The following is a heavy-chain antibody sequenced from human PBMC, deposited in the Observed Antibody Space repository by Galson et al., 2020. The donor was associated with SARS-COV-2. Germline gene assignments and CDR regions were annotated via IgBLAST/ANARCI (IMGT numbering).Heavy chain of an antibody. V-gene: IGHV1-2*04. CDR1: GYTFTGYY. CDR3: ARESSSRDGDDCYYMDV. D-gene: IGHD2-2*01. CDR2: INPNSGGT. J-gene: IGHJ6*03. Sequence: GESLKISCKASGYTFTGYYMHWVRQAPGQGLEWMGWINPNSGGTNYAQKFQGWVTMTRDTSISTAYMELSRLRSDDTAVYYCARESSSRDGDDCYYMDVWGKGTTVTVSS.